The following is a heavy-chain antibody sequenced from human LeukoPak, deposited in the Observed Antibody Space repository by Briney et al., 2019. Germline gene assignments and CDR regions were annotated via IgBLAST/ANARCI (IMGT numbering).Heavy chain of an antibody. D-gene: IGHD3-10*01. V-gene: IGHV3-74*01. J-gene: IGHJ4*02. CDR2: INSDGSST. Sequence: PGGSLRLSCAASGFTFDDYAMHWVRQAPGKGLVWVSRINSDGSSTSYADSVKGRFTISRDNAKNTLYLQMNSLRAEDTAVYYCARLWFGEDYWGQGTLVTVSS. CDR3: ARLWFGEDY. CDR1: GFTFDDYA.